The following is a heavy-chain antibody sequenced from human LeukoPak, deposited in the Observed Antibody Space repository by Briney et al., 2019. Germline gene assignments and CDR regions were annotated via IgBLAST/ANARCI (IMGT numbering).Heavy chain of an antibody. CDR1: GFTFDDYG. J-gene: IGHJ4*02. CDR2: ISWDGSDT. V-gene: IGHV3-43D*03. CDR3: ARDPQSDGSYIFDF. D-gene: IGHD3-10*01. Sequence: PGGSLRLFCAASGFTFDDYGMHWIRHPPGKGRQWVSLISWDGSDTFYAHSVKGRFTVSRDNNKNSLHMQMNSLGIEDTAFYYCARDPQSDGSYIFDFWGQGTLVSVSS.